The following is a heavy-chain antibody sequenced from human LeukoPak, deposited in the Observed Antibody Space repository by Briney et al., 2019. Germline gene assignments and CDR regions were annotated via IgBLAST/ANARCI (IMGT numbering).Heavy chain of an antibody. CDR1: GGSNSSYY. J-gene: IGHJ5*02. CDR3: ARDQVTTSFDWFDP. CDR2: IYTSGST. Sequence: SETLSLTCTVSGGSNSSYYWSWIRQPAGKGLEWIGRIYTSGSTNYNPSLKSRVTMSVDTSKNQFSLKLSSVTAADTAMYYCARDQVTTSFDWFDPWGQGTLVTVSS. D-gene: IGHD4-11*01. V-gene: IGHV4-4*07.